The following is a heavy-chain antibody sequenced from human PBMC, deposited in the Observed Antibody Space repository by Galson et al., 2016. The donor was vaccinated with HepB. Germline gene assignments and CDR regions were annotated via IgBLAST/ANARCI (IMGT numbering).Heavy chain of an antibody. CDR2: IYYSGTT. V-gene: IGHV4-39*01. CDR1: GGSISSGRYY. Sequence: ETLSLTCTVSGGSISSGRYYWGWIRQPPGKGLEWIGSIYYSGTTYYNPSLKGRVTISVDTSKNQFSLKLSSVTAADTAVYFCARPNSSGLSYYYYMDVWGKGTTVTVSS. CDR3: ARPNSSGLSYYYYMDV. D-gene: IGHD6-25*01. J-gene: IGHJ6*03.